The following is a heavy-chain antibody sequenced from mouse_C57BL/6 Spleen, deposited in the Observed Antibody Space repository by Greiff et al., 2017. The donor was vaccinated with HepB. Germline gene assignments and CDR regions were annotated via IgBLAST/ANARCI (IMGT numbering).Heavy chain of an antibody. CDR3: ARLRDGCYFDY. V-gene: IGHV1-50*01. CDR1: GYTFTSYW. CDR2: IDPSDSYT. Sequence: QVQLQQPGAELVKPGASVKLSCKASGYTFTSYWMQWVKQRPGQGLEWIGEIDPSDSYTNYNQKFKGKATLTVDTSSSTAYMQLSSLTSEDSAVYYCARLRDGCYFDYWGQGTTLTVSS. D-gene: IGHD2-3*01. J-gene: IGHJ2*01.